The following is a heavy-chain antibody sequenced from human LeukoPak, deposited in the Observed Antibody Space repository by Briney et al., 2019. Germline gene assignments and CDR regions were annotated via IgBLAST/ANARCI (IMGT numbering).Heavy chain of an antibody. CDR3: ARSGTAMVYYYYYGMDV. CDR2: ISAYNGNT. D-gene: IGHD5-18*01. Sequence: GASVKVSCKASGYTFTSYGISWVRQAPGQGLEWMGWISAYNGNTNYAQKLQGRVTMTTGTSTSTAYMELRSLRSDDTAVYYCARSGTAMVYYYYYGMDVWGQGTTVTVSS. V-gene: IGHV1-18*01. CDR1: GYTFTSYG. J-gene: IGHJ6*02.